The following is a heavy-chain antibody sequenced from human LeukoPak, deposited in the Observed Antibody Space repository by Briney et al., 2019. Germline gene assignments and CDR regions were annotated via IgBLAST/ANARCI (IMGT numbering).Heavy chain of an antibody. V-gene: IGHV3-23*01. CDR3: ARRAGAYSHPYDY. CDR1: ELTFSAYG. D-gene: IGHD4/OR15-4a*01. Sequence: GGSLRLSCAASELTFSAYGMSWVRQAPGKGLEWVSGISASGDKTYYADSVKGRFTISRDNSKNTLYLQMNSLRAEDTAVYYCARRAGAYSHPYDYWGQGTLVTVSS. CDR2: ISASGDKT. J-gene: IGHJ4*02.